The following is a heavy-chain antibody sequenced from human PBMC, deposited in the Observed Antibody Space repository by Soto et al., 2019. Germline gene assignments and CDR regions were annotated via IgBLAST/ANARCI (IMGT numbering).Heavy chain of an antibody. CDR1: GNTFPNYP. V-gene: IGHV1-3*01. D-gene: IGHD1-7*01. J-gene: IGHJ5*02. Sequence: QVQLVQSGAEMKKPGASVKVSCKVSGNTFPNYPIHWVRQAPGQRLEWLGWINAGNSKTKYSQKFQGRVTITRDTAASTAYMELSRLISEHTAVYYCASCISGTPRWFDPWGQGTRVTVSS. CDR3: ASCISGTPRWFDP. CDR2: INAGNSKT.